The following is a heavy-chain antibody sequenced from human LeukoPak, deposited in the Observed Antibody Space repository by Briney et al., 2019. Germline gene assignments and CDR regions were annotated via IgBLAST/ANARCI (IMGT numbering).Heavy chain of an antibody. D-gene: IGHD1-14*01. Sequence: SETLSLTCTVSGGSISSYYWSWIRQPAGKGLEWIGCIYSSGSTNYNPSLKSRVTMSVDTSKNQFSLKLSSVTAADTAVYYCARGQHHLLYWYFDLWGRGTLVTVSS. J-gene: IGHJ2*01. CDR2: IYSSGST. CDR1: GGSISSYY. CDR3: ARGQHHLLYWYFDL. V-gene: IGHV4-4*07.